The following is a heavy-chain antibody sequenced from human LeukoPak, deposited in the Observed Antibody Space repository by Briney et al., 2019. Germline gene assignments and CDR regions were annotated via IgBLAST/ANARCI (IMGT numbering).Heavy chain of an antibody. J-gene: IGHJ5*02. CDR3: GADLTMVRGVPRWFDP. CDR1: GYTFNGHY. D-gene: IGHD3-10*01. Sequence: ASVKVSCKASGYTFNGHYMHWVRQAPGQRLEWIGWIVVGSGNTNYAQKFQERVTITRDVSTSTTYMELSSLRSEDTAVYYCGADLTMVRGVPRWFDPWGQGTLVTVSS. CDR2: IVVGSGNT. V-gene: IGHV1-58*02.